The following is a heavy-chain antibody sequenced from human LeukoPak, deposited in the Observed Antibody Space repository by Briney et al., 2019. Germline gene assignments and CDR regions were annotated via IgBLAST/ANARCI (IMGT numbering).Heavy chain of an antibody. CDR1: GFTLSSYF. CDR2: VSSDGRQK. Sequence: GGSLRLSCAASGFTLSSYFLDTVRQAPGKGLEWVGVVSSDGRQKNYVDSVKGRFNISRDNSMKTLYLQMNSLRVEDTAAYYCARDFGYSSGTYFVYWGQGTLVTVSS. V-gene: IGHV3-30*04. J-gene: IGHJ4*02. CDR3: ARDFGYSSGTYFVY. D-gene: IGHD3-10*01.